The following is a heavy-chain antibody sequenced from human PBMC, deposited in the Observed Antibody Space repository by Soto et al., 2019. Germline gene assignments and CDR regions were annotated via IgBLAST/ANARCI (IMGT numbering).Heavy chain of an antibody. D-gene: IGHD6-13*01. Sequence: PGGSLRLSCAASGFTFSSYLMHWVRQSPGKGLVWVSRINSDGSSTSYADSVKGRFTISRDNAKNTLYLQMNSLRAEDTAVYYCARDLSSSWSGVYFDYWGQGTLVTVSS. CDR1: GFTFSSYL. CDR2: INSDGSST. CDR3: ARDLSSSWSGVYFDY. J-gene: IGHJ4*02. V-gene: IGHV3-74*01.